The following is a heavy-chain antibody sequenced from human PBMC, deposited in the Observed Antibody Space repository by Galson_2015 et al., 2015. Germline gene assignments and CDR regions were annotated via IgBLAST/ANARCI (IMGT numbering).Heavy chain of an antibody. D-gene: IGHD5-12*01. CDR2: IYHSGST. CDR3: ARDHIVATIYYYYGMDV. V-gene: IGHV4-4*02. Sequence: SETLSLTCAVSGGSISSSNWWSWVRQPPGKGLEWIGEIYHSGSTNYNPSLKSRVTISVDKSKNQFSLKLSSVTAADTAVYYCARDHIVATIYYYYGMDVWGQGTTVTVSS. J-gene: IGHJ6*02. CDR1: GGSISSSNW.